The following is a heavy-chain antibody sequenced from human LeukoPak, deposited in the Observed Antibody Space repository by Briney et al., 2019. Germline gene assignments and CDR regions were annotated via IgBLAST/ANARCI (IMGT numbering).Heavy chain of an antibody. J-gene: IGHJ4*02. V-gene: IGHV6-1*01. D-gene: IGHD6-13*01. CDR2: TYHRSKWFN. CDR1: GDSVSSNSAA. CDR3: ARTAGYSSSWYSNVFGTYFVSGLDY. Sequence: SQTLSLTCAISGDSVSSNSAAWNWIRQSPSRGLEWLGRTYHRSKWFNDYAVSVKSRITINPETSKNQFSLQLNSVTPEDTAVYYCARTAGYSSSWYSNVFGTYFVSGLDYWGQGTLVTVSS.